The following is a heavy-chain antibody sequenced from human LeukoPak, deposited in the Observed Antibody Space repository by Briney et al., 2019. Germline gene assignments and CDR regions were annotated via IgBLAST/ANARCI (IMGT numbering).Heavy chain of an antibody. CDR3: ARHNYYDSSGYYYHWFDP. D-gene: IGHD3-22*01. CDR2: IYTSGST. J-gene: IGHJ5*02. V-gene: IGHV4-4*09. Sequence: SETLSLTCTVSGGSISSYYWSWIRQPPGKGLEWIGYIYTSGSTNYNPSLKRRVTISVDTSKNQFSLKLSSVTAADTAVYYCARHNYYDSSGYYYHWFDPWGQGALVTVSS. CDR1: GGSISSYY.